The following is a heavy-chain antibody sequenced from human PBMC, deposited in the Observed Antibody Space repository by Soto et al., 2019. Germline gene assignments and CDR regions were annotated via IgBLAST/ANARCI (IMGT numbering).Heavy chain of an antibody. V-gene: IGHV4-39*01. CDR3: ATRHFPIASFGVVIIESYFDY. CDR1: GGSISSSSYY. CDR2: IYYSGST. J-gene: IGHJ4*02. D-gene: IGHD3-3*01. Sequence: PSETLSLTCTVSGGSISSSSYYWGWIRQPPGKGLEWIGSIYYSGSTYYNPSLKSRVTISVDTSKNQFSLKLSSVTAGDTAVYYCATRHFPIASFGVVIIESYFDYWGQGTLVTVSS.